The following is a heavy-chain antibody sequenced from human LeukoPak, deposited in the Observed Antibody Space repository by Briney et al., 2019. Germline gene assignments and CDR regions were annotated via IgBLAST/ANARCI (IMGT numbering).Heavy chain of an antibody. CDR3: ARDSMVRGVIRGYYYYMDV. J-gene: IGHJ6*03. D-gene: IGHD3-10*01. Sequence: GASVKVSCKVSGYTLTELSMHWVRQAPGKGLEWMGGFDPEDGETIYAQKFQGRVTMTEDTSTDTAYMELSSLRSDDTAVYYCARDSMVRGVIRGYYYYMDVWGKGTTVTISS. CDR2: FDPEDGET. V-gene: IGHV1-24*01. CDR1: GYTLTELS.